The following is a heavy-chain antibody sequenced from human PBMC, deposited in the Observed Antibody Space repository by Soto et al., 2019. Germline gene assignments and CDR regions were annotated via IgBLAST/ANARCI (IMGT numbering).Heavy chain of an antibody. V-gene: IGHV3-7*01. Sequence: GGSLRLSCVASGFTFTIYWMSWVRQAPGKGLEWVANIKGDGSEKRYVDSVKGRLTISRDNAKNSVYLQMNSLRVEDTALYYCGRDEVRNGVGVWGQGTTVTVSS. CDR1: GFTFTIYW. CDR2: IKGDGSEK. CDR3: GRDEVRNGVGV. J-gene: IGHJ6*02.